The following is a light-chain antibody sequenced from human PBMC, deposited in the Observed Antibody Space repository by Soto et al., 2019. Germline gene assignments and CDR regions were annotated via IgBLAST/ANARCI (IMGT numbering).Light chain of an antibody. CDR2: DDS. J-gene: IGLJ1*01. V-gene: IGLV3-21*02. CDR1: NIGSKS. Sequence: SYELTQPPSVSVAPGQTARITCGGTNIGSKSVHWYQQKPGQAPVLVVYDDSDRPSGIPDRLSGSNSGNTATLTISRVEAGDEAEYYCQVWDSSSDHLYVFGTGTKLTVL. CDR3: QVWDSSSDHLYV.